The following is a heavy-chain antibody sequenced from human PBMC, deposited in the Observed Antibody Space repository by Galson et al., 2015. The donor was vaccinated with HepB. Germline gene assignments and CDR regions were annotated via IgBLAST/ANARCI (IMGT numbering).Heavy chain of an antibody. V-gene: IGHV3-23*01. D-gene: IGHD3-10*01. Sequence: SLRLCCAASGFTFSSYAMSWVRQAPGKGLEWVSAISGSGGSTYYADSVKGRFTISRDNSKNTLYLQMNSLRAEDTAVYYCAKDPVNWYYGSGSYYYFDYWGQGTLVTVSS. J-gene: IGHJ4*02. CDR2: ISGSGGST. CDR1: GFTFSSYA. CDR3: AKDPVNWYYGSGSYYYFDY.